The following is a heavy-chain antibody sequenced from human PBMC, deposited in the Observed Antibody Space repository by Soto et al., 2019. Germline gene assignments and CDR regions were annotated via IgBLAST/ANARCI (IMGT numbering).Heavy chain of an antibody. J-gene: IGHJ4*02. V-gene: IGHV5-51*01. CDR2: IYPGDSDT. CDR3: ARRNDYGDLGY. Sequence: RQMPGKGLEWMGIIYPGDSDTRYSPSFQGQVTISADKSISTAYLQWSSLKASDTAMYYCARRNDYGDLGYWGKGTLVTGSS. D-gene: IGHD4-17*01.